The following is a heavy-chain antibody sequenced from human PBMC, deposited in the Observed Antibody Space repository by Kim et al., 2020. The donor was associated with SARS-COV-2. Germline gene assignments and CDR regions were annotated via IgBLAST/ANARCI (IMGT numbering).Heavy chain of an antibody. CDR3: ARDLCSSTNCYYFDY. CDR2: ISYDGSDK. V-gene: IGHV3-33*05. Sequence: GGSLRLSCAASGFTFSGYGMHWVRQAPGKGLEWVAVISYDGSDKYYADSVKGRFTISRDNSKNTLYLQMNSLRAEDTAVYYCARDLCSSTNCYYFDYWGQGTLVTVSS. CDR1: GFTFSGYG. J-gene: IGHJ4*02. D-gene: IGHD2-2*01.